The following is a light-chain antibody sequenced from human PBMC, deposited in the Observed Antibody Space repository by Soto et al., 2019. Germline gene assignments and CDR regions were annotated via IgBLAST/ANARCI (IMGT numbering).Light chain of an antibody. CDR3: QQYGNSGVT. V-gene: IGKV3-20*01. CDR1: QSVGNNY. J-gene: IGKJ3*01. CDR2: GVS. Sequence: EIVLTHSPGTLSLSPGERATLSCSASQSVGNNYLAWHQQKPGQAPRLLIYGVSSRATGIPDRFSGSGSGTDFTLTISRLEPEDFAVYYCQQYGNSGVTFGPGTKVDIK.